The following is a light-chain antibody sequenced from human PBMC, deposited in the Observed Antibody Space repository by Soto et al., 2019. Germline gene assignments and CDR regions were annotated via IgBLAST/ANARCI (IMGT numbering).Light chain of an antibody. CDR1: QSVSSSY. J-gene: IGKJ5*01. V-gene: IGKV3-20*01. Sequence: EIVWTQSPGTLSLSPGERATLSCRASQSVSSSYLAWYQQKPGQAPRLLIYSPSRRATGIPDRFSGSGSGTDFTPTISRLEPEDFAVYYCEQYGSSITFGQGTRLEMK. CDR3: EQYGSSIT. CDR2: SPS.